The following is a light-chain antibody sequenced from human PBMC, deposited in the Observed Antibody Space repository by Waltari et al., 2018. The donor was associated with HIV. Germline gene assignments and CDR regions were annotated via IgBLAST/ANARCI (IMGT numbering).Light chain of an antibody. V-gene: IGLV1-44*01. J-gene: IGLJ2*01. CDR3: AAWDDSLSAVV. Sequence: QSVLTQPPSASATPGPTVTLSCSGSSSNIGSTPVSWYQQLPGTAPTLLIHVSNQRPSGVPDRFSGSKSGTSASLAISGLQSEDDADYFCAAWDDSLSAVVFGGGTKLTVL. CDR1: SSNIGSTP. CDR2: VSN.